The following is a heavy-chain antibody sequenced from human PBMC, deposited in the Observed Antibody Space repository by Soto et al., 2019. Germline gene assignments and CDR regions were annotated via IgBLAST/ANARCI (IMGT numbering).Heavy chain of an antibody. CDR3: SGPFKGISKGGIGY. V-gene: IGHV3-30-3*01. CDR1: GFTFSSYA. CDR2: ISYDGSNK. Sequence: QVQLVESGGGVVQPGRSLRLSCAASGFTFSSYAMHWVRQAPGKGLEWVAVISYDGSNKYYADSVKGRFTISRDNSKNTLYLQMNSLRAEDRAVYYCSGPFKGISKGGIGYWGQGTLVTVSS. J-gene: IGHJ4*02. D-gene: IGHD3-16*01.